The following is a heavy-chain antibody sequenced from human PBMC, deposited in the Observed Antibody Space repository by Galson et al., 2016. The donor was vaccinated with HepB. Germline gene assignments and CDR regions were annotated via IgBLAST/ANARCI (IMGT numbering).Heavy chain of an antibody. CDR3: ARESSSEDVYFDN. V-gene: IGHV4-30-2*01. CDR1: GGFINAGGYS. J-gene: IGHJ4*02. CDR2: ISQDGRT. D-gene: IGHD6-19*01. Sequence: TLSLTCAISGGFINAGGYSWTWIRQPPGKGLEWIGFISQDGRTDYNPSLRSRATITLDRSNNRFSLNLASVTAADTAMYYWARESSSEDVYFDNWGRGTLVTVTS.